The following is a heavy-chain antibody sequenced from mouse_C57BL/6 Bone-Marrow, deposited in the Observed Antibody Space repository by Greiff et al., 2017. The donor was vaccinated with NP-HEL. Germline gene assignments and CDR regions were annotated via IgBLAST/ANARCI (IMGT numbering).Heavy chain of an antibody. D-gene: IGHD1-1*01. CDR3: ARRGTTVPHWYFDV. CDR2: IDPSDSYT. V-gene: IGHV1-59*01. Sequence: QVQLQQPGAELVRPGTSVKLSCKASGYTFTSYWMHWVKQRPGQGLEWIGVIDPSDSYTNYNQKFKGKATLTVDTSSSTAYMQLSSLTSEYSAVYYCARRGTTVPHWYFDVWGTGTTVTVSS. CDR1: GYTFTSYW. J-gene: IGHJ1*03.